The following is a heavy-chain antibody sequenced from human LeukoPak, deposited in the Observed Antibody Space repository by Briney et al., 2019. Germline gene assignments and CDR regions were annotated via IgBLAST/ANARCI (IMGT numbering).Heavy chain of an antibody. CDR3: ARELTTRRFDP. CDR1: GFTFSSYS. D-gene: IGHD1-1*01. Sequence: GGSLRLSCAASGFTFSSYSMNWVRQAPGKGLEWVSSISSSSSYIYYADSVKGRFTTSRDNAKNSLYLQMNSLRAEDTAVYYCARELTTRRFDPWGQGTLVTVSS. J-gene: IGHJ5*02. CDR2: ISSSSSYI. V-gene: IGHV3-21*01.